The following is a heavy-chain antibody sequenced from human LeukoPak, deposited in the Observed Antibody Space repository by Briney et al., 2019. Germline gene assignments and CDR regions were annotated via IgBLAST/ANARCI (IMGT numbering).Heavy chain of an antibody. CDR1: GGSIGSSSYY. J-gene: IGHJ5*02. V-gene: IGHV4-39*01. CDR3: ASFYSSSSGSWFDP. Sequence: SETLSLTCTVSGGSIGSSSYYWGWIRQPPGKGLEWIGNIYYSGTTYYNPSLKSRVTISADTPKNQFSLKVSSVTAADTAVYYCASFYSSSSGSWFDPWGQGTLVTVSS. D-gene: IGHD6-6*01. CDR2: IYYSGTT.